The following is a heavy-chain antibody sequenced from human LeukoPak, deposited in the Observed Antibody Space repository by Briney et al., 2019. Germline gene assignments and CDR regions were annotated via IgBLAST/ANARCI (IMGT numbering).Heavy chain of an antibody. J-gene: IGHJ5*02. V-gene: IGHV3-48*03. Sequence: PGGSLRPSCAASGFTFSSYEMNWVRQAPGKGLEWVSYISSSGSTIYYADSVKGRFTISRDNAKNSLYLQMNSLRAEDTAVYYCARTKYDYWFDPWGQGTPVTVSS. CDR3: ARTKYDYWFDP. CDR2: ISSSGSTI. CDR1: GFTFSSYE. D-gene: IGHD3-16*01.